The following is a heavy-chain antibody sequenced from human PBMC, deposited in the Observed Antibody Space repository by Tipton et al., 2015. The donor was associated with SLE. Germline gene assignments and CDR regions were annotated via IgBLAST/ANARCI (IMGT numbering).Heavy chain of an antibody. CDR3: AKEKAAGTSPFFDY. CDR2: ISGSSSYI. CDR1: GFTFSSYS. D-gene: IGHD6-13*01. V-gene: IGHV3-21*03. Sequence: SLRLSCTASGFTFSSYSMNWVRQAPGKGLEWVSSISGSSSYIFYADSVKGRFTISRDNAKNSLFLQMNSLRAEDTAVYYCAKEKAAGTSPFFDYWGQGTLVTVSS. J-gene: IGHJ4*02.